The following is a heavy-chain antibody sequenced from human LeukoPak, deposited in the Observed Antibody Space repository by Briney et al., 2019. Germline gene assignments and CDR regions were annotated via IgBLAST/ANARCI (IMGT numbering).Heavy chain of an antibody. CDR3: ARASDSSGYYYANFDH. CDR2: ISRGGGST. D-gene: IGHD3-22*01. Sequence: GGSLRLSCAAAGFIFGSYAMSWVRQAAGKGLGWVSAISRGGGSTHNADSVTGRFTISRDNAKNSLYLQMNSLRAEDTAVYYCARASDSSGYYYANFDHWGQGPLVTVSS. CDR1: GFIFGSYA. J-gene: IGHJ4*02. V-gene: IGHV3-23*01.